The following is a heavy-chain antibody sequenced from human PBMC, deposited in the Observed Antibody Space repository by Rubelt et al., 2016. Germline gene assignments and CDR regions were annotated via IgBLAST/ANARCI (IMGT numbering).Heavy chain of an antibody. CDR2: ISGSGSNT. D-gene: IGHD1-26*01. CDR3: ANGALGATKGREYFDY. V-gene: IGHV3-23*04. J-gene: IGHJ4*02. Sequence: EVQLVESGGGLVQPGGSLRLSCAASGFSFSSYAMSWVRQAPGKGLEWVSGISGSGSNTYHAESVKGRFTISRDSSKNSMYLRMNSREAEETAVYYCANGALGATKGREYFDYWGQGTLVTGSS. CDR1: GFSFSSYA.